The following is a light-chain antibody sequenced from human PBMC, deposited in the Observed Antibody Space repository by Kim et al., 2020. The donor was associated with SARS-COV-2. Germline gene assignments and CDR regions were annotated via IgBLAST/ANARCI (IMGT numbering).Light chain of an antibody. CDR1: KLGDKY. Sequence: SYELTQPPSVSVSPGQTASITCSGDKLGDKYAYWYQQKPGQSPVLVIYEDNKRPSGIPERFSASNSENTATLTISGTQAIDEADYYCQAWGTRTVVFGGGTKLTVL. J-gene: IGLJ2*01. CDR3: QAWGTRTVV. CDR2: EDN. V-gene: IGLV3-1*01.